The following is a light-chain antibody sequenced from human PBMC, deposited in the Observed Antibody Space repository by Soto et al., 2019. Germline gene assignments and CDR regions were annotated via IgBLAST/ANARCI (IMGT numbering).Light chain of an antibody. Sequence: DIQMTQSPSSLSASVGDRVTITCRASQNIGRFLNWHQQKPGKAPNVLINVASTLRSGVPSRFSGSVSGTDFNLTINSLQPEDFATYFCQQSFTTPLTFGGGTKVEIK. CDR2: VAS. CDR3: QQSFTTPLT. J-gene: IGKJ4*01. CDR1: QNIGRF. V-gene: IGKV1-39*01.